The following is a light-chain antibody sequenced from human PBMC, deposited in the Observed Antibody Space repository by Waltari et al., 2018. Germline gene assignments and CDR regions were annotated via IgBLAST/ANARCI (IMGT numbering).Light chain of an antibody. CDR2: GAS. CDR1: QRFGSN. V-gene: IGKV3-15*01. Sequence: EIVMTQSPATLSVSVGERATLSCRASQRFGSNLAWYQLKPGQAPRLLLSGASTRAPGSPARFSGSGSGTEFTLTISSLQSEDFAVYYCQQYNDWPPTFGGGTKVEIK. J-gene: IGKJ4*01. CDR3: QQYNDWPPT.